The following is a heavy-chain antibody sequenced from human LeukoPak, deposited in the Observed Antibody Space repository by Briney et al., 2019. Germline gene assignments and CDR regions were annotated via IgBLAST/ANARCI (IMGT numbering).Heavy chain of an antibody. V-gene: IGHV3-74*01. CDR3: VRGYYYYYGMDV. CDR1: GFTFSSYW. CDR2: INSDGSST. J-gene: IGHJ6*02. Sequence: QPGGSLRLSCAASGFTFSSYWMHWVRQAPGKGLVWVSRINSDGSSTSYADSVKGRFTISRDNAKNTLYLQMNSLRAEDTAVYYCVRGYYYYYGMDVWGQGTTVTASS.